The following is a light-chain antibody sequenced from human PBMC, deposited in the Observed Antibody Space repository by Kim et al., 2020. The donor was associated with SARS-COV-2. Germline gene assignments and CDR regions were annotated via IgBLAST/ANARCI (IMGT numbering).Light chain of an antibody. J-gene: IGKJ4*01. Sequence: SVSVGDRVTITSRASQDITTYLAWYQKRPGKAPKLMIYTASTLQSGVPSRFSGSGARTDFTLTISSLQPEDFATYYCQQVNSYPLTFGGGTKVEI. V-gene: IGKV1-9*01. CDR3: QQVNSYPLT. CDR1: QDITTY. CDR2: TAS.